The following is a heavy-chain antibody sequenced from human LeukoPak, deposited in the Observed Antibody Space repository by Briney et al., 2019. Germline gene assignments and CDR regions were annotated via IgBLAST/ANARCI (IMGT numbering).Heavy chain of an antibody. V-gene: IGHV3-23*01. CDR2: ISGSGGST. CDR1: GFTFSSYA. D-gene: IGHD1-26*01. CDR3: AKVQWELLTFDY. Sequence: PGGSLRLSCAASGFTFSSYAMSWVRQAPGRGLECVSAISGSGGSTYYADSVKGRFTISRDNSKNTLYLQMNSLRAEDRAVYYCAKVQWELLTFDYWGQGTLVTVSS. J-gene: IGHJ4*02.